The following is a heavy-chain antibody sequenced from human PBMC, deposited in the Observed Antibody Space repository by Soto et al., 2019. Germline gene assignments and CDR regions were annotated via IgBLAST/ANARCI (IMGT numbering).Heavy chain of an antibody. CDR1: GFTFSSYA. D-gene: IGHD2-2*01. CDR2: ISYDGSNE. V-gene: IGHV3-30-3*01. J-gene: IGHJ4*02. Sequence: GGSLRLSCAASGFTFSSYAMHWVRQAPGKGLEWVAVISYDGSNEYYADSVKGRFTISRDNSKNTLYVQMNSLRAEDTAVYYCARGPSSLTRFDYWGQGTLVTVSS. CDR3: ARGPSSLTRFDY.